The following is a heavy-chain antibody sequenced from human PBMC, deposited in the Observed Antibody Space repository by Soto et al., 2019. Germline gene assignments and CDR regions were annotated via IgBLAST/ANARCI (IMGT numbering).Heavy chain of an antibody. Sequence: QVQLQESGPGLVKPSQTLSLTCTVSGGSISSGGYYWSWIRQHPGKGLEWIGYIYYSGSTYYNPSLKSRVTISVDTSKNHFSLKLSSVTVADTAVYYCARLMVRVVTRYYFDYWGQGTLVTVSS. CDR2: IYYSGST. CDR3: ARLMVRVVTRYYFDY. CDR1: GGSISSGGYY. J-gene: IGHJ4*02. D-gene: IGHD3-10*01. V-gene: IGHV4-31*03.